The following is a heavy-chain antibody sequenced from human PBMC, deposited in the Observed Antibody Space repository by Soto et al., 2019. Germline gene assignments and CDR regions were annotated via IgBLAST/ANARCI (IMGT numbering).Heavy chain of an antibody. Sequence: PSETLSLTCTVSGGSISSYYWSWLRQPPGKGLEWIGYIYYSGSTNYNPSLQSRVTISVDTSKNQFSLKLSSVTAADPASLYCARGFRDGYNSYGMEVWGQGTTVSVCS. J-gene: IGHJ6*02. CDR2: IYYSGST. CDR1: GGSISSYY. V-gene: IGHV4-59*01. CDR3: ARGFRDGYNSYGMEV.